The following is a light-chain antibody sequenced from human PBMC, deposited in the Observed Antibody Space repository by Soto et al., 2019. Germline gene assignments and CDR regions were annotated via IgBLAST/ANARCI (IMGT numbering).Light chain of an antibody. CDR1: QSVGAN. CDR2: GAS. V-gene: IGKV3-15*01. Sequence: EIVMTQSPATLSVSPGERATLSCRASQSVGANLAWYQQRPGQAPRLFIYGASTRATGIPARFSGSGSGTEFTLTICSVQSEDFAVYYCQQYDNWPPYTFGQGTKLEIK. CDR3: QQYDNWPPYT. J-gene: IGKJ2*01.